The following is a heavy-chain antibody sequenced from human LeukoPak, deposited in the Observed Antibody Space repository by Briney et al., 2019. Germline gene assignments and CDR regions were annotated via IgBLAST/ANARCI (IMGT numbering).Heavy chain of an antibody. Sequence: PSQTLSLTCTVSGGSISSGGYYWSWIRQHPGKGLEWIGYIYYSGSTYYNPSLKSRVTISVDTSKNQFSLKLSSVTAADTAVYYCARSPGYSSSRQFDYWAREPWSPSPQ. CDR2: IYYSGST. J-gene: IGHJ4*02. V-gene: IGHV4-31*03. CDR1: GGSISSGGYY. D-gene: IGHD6-13*01. CDR3: ARSPGYSSSRQFDY.